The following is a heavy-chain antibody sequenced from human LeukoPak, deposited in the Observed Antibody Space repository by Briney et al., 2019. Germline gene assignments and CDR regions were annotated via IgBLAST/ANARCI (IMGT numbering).Heavy chain of an antibody. CDR2: IIPIFGTA. CDR1: GGTFSSYA. V-gene: IGHV1-69*13. CDR3: AAPYDSSGYYPFDY. Sequence: SVKVSCKASGGTFSSYAISWVRQAPGQGLEWMGGIIPIFGTASYAQKFQGRVTITADESTSTAYMELSSLRSEDTAVYYCAAPYDSSGYYPFDYWGQGTLVTVSS. D-gene: IGHD3-22*01. J-gene: IGHJ4*02.